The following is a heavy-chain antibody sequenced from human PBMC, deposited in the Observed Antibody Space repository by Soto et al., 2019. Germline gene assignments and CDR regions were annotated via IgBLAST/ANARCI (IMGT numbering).Heavy chain of an antibody. D-gene: IGHD3-9*01. J-gene: IGHJ4*02. CDR3: ARPRYYDILTGHPIALDY. CDR1: GYTFTSYD. CDR2: MNPNSGDT. Sequence: ASVKVSCKASGYTFTSYDINWVRQATGQGLEWMGWMNPNSGDTGYAQKFQGRVTMTRNTSISTAYMELSSLRSEDTAVYYCARPRYYDILTGHPIALDYWGQGTLVTVSS. V-gene: IGHV1-8*01.